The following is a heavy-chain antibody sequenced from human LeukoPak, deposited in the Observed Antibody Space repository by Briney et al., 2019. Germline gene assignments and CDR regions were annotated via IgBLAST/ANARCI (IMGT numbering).Heavy chain of an antibody. D-gene: IGHD2-15*01. CDR1: GFTFSNAW. V-gene: IGHV3-53*01. Sequence: GGSLRLSCAASGFTFSNAWMSWVRQAPGKGLEWVSIITGTGGRYYGDSVKGRFILSRDNSKNTVYMQMSSLRAEDTATYYCAKDYCRDGNCPFPFLDSWGQGTLVTVSS. CDR3: AKDYCRDGNCPFPFLDS. CDR2: ITGTGGR. J-gene: IGHJ4*02.